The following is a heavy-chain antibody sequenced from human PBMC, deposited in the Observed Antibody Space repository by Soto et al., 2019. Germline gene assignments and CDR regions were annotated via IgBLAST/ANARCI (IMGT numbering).Heavy chain of an antibody. V-gene: IGHV1-18*01. CDR1: GYSFTSYG. Sequence: QVHLVQSGAEVKKPGASVQVACKASGYSFTSYGISWVRQAAGQGLEWMAWISGYNGKTRFAPKYQGRLTITIDTSTSTAYMDLRSLRSDDEAMYDCARDKMVNTDNWFDLLGQGTLVTVSS. D-gene: IGHD3-22*01. CDR3: ARDKMVNTDNWFDL. CDR2: ISGYNGKT. J-gene: IGHJ5*02.